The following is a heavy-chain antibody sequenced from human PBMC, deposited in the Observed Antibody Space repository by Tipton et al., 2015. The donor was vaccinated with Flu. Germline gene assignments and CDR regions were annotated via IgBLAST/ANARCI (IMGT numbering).Heavy chain of an antibody. CDR2: ITHSGSA. CDR3: ARRDYSNYVSEPKNWFDS. D-gene: IGHD4-11*01. V-gene: IGHV4-34*01. CDR1: GGSFSGYY. Sequence: TLSLTCAVYGGSFSGYYWSWIRQPPGKGLEWIGEITHSGSANYSPSLKSRVTTSIDTSKNQFSLKLTSVTAADTAVYYCARRDYSNYVSEPKNWFDSWGQGTLVTVSS. J-gene: IGHJ5*01.